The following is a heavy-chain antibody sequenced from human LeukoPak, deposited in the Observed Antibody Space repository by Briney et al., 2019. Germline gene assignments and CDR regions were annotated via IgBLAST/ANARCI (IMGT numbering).Heavy chain of an antibody. V-gene: IGHV4-59*08. D-gene: IGHD2-15*01. Sequence: SETLSLTCAVSGGSISSFYWSWIRQPPGKGLEWIGYVFYTGDTNSNPSLKSRVTMSLDTSKNQLSLRLTSVTAADTAVYYCARHPFATPFDHWGRGTLVTVSP. CDR1: GGSISSFY. J-gene: IGHJ4*02. CDR2: VFYTGDT. CDR3: ARHPFATPFDH.